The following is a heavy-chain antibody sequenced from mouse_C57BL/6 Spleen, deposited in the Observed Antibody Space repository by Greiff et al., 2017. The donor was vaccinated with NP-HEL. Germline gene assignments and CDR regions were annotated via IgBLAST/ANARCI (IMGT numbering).Heavy chain of an antibody. CDR2: IDPENGDT. CDR1: GFTFTDDY. Sequence: VQLQQSGAELVRPGASVKLSCTASGFTFTDDYMHWVKQRPEQGLEWIGWIDPENGDTEYASKFQGKATITADTSSNTAYLQLSSLTCEDTAVYYCTTEGFADWGQGTLVTVSA. CDR3: TTEGFAD. J-gene: IGHJ3*01. V-gene: IGHV14-4*01.